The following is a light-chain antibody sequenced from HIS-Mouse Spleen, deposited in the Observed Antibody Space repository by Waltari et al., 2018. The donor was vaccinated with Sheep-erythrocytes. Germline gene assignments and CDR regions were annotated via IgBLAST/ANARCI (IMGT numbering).Light chain of an antibody. CDR2: DVS. CDR3: CSYAGSYNHV. CDR1: SSHVGGYNY. V-gene: IGLV2-11*01. Sequence: QSALTQPRPVSGSPGQSVTISCTGTSSHVGGYNYVSWYQQHPGKAPKLMIYDVSKRPSGVPDRFSGSKSGNTASLTISGLQAEDEADYYCCSYAGSYNHVFATGTKVTVL. J-gene: IGLJ1*01.